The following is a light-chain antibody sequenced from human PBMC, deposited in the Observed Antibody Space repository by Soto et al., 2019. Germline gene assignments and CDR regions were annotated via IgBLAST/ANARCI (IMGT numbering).Light chain of an antibody. Sequence: ITMTLAPPILLTSAGDRVTIPCRASQIISSWLAWYQQKPGKAPKLLIYKASSLQTGVPSRFSGSGSGTEFTLTISSRQPDDFAPYYCQQYKNYVRSSLGQGTKVDI. CDR3: QQYKNYVRSS. CDR1: QIISSW. J-gene: IGKJ2*03. CDR2: KAS. V-gene: IGKV1-5*03.